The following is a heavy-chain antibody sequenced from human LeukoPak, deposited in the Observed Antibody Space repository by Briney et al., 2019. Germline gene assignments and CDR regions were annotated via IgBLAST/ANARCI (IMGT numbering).Heavy chain of an antibody. V-gene: IGHV3-23*01. CDR1: GVISISNA. CDR2: ISGSGGST. Sequence: GGSLRPPSPASGVISISNAMTWVRPAPGKGLEWVATISGSGGSTYYADSVKGRFTISRDNSKNTVYLQMNSLRAEDAAVYYCAKDRSCINDVCHGAFDYWGQGTLVTVSS. D-gene: IGHD2-8*01. CDR3: AKDRSCINDVCHGAFDY. J-gene: IGHJ4*02.